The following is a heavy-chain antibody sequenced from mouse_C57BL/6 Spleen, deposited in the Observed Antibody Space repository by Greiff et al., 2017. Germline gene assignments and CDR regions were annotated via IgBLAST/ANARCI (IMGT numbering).Heavy chain of an antibody. J-gene: IGHJ4*01. CDR3: ARLTPYAMDY. D-gene: IGHD4-1*01. V-gene: IGHV3-6*01. CDR1: GYSITSGYY. Sequence: EVQRVESGPGLVKPSQSLSLTCSVTGYSITSGYYWNWIRQFPGNKLEWMGYISYDGSNNYNPSLKNRISITRDTSKNQFFLKLNSVTTEDTATYYCARLTPYAMDYWGQGTSVTVSS. CDR2: ISYDGSN.